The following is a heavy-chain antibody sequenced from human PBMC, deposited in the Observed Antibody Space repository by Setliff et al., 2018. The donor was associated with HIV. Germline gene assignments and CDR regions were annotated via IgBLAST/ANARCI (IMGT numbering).Heavy chain of an antibody. CDR1: GYTFTSYY. CDR2: INPSGGST. D-gene: IGHD6-19*01. Sequence: SVKVSCKASGYTFTSYYMHWVRQAPGQGLEWMGIINPSGGSTSYAQKFQGRVTMTRDTSTSTVYMELRSLRSDDTAVYYCARDSNMVAVAGSWRSGGGHWGQGTLVTVSS. V-gene: IGHV1-46*01. J-gene: IGHJ4*02. CDR3: ARDSNMVAVAGSWRSGGGH.